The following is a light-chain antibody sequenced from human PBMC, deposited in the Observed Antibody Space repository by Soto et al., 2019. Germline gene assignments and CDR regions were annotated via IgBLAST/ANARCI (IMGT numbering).Light chain of an antibody. J-gene: IGKJ4*01. CDR3: QQLNSYPLT. Sequence: DIQLPQSPSFLSASVGDTVPVTCRASPGINSYVAWYQQRPGKAPKLLIYAASTLESGVPARFSGSGSGTEFTLTISSLQPEDFATYYCQQLNSYPLTFGGGTKVEIK. V-gene: IGKV1-9*01. CDR1: PGINSY. CDR2: AAS.